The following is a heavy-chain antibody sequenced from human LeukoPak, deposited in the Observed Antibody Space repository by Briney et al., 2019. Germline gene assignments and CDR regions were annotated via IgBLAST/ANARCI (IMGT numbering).Heavy chain of an antibody. D-gene: IGHD6-13*01. V-gene: IGHV4-34*01. CDR1: GGSFNGYH. J-gene: IGHJ4*02. CDR2: IKHSGSH. Sequence: PSEPLSLTCTVYGGSFNGYHWSCLRQPPGEALEGLGEIKHSGSHIYHSSRKSRVTISEDPAKSQLSLALSSVTAVDTAGYYRGRRWETSSWYGDYWGQGTLVTVSS. CDR3: GRRWETSSWYGDY.